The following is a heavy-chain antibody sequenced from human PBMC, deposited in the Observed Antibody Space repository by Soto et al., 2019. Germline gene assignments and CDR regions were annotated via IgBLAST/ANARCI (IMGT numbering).Heavy chain of an antibody. V-gene: IGHV1-69*13. D-gene: IGHD7-27*01. CDR1: GGTLSSYA. CDR2: IIPIFGTA. Sequence: SVKVSCKASGGTLSSYAISWVRQAPGQGLEWMGGIIPIFGTANYAQKFQGRVTIPADESTSTAYMELSSLRSEDTAVYYCARGLHDLTGEFDPWGQGTLVTVSS. J-gene: IGHJ5*02. CDR3: ARGLHDLTGEFDP.